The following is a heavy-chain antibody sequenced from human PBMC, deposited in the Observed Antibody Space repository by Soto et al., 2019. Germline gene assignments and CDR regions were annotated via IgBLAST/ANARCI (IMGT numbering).Heavy chain of an antibody. CDR2: ISAYNGNT. CDR3: ARGPSIVVVTEEAYFDY. CDR1: GYTFTSYG. D-gene: IGHD2-21*02. Sequence: QVQLVQSGAEVKKPGASVKVSCKASGYTFTSYGISWVRQAPGQGFEWMGWISAYNGNTNYAQKLQGRVTMTTDTSTSTAYMELRSLRSDDTAVYYCARGPSIVVVTEEAYFDYWGQGTLVTVSS. J-gene: IGHJ4*02. V-gene: IGHV1-18*01.